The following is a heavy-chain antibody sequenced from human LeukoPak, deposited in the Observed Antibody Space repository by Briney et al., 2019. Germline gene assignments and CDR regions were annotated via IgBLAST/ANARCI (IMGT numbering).Heavy chain of an antibody. CDR1: GGSISSGGYY. CDR2: IYYSGST. Sequence: SETLSLTCTVSGGSISSGGYYWSWIRQHPGKGLEWSGYIYYSGSTYYNPSLKSRVTISVDTSKNQFSLKLSSVTAADTAVYYCARVYDSSGYYPFFDYWGQRTLVTVSS. J-gene: IGHJ4*02. D-gene: IGHD3-22*01. V-gene: IGHV4-31*03. CDR3: ARVYDSSGYYPFFDY.